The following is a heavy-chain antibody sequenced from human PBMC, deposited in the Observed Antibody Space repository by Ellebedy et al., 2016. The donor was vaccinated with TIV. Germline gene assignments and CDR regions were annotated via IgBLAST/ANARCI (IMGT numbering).Heavy chain of an antibody. CDR3: AKDDEAG. D-gene: IGHD6-19*01. Sequence: GGSLRLSXGAPGSTFSSHAMSWVRQAPGKGLEWVSAISGSGGSTYYADSVKGRFTISRDNSKNTLYLQMNSLRAEDTAVYYCAKDDEAGWGQGTLVTVSS. J-gene: IGHJ4*02. CDR1: GSTFSSHA. CDR2: ISGSGGST. V-gene: IGHV3-23*01.